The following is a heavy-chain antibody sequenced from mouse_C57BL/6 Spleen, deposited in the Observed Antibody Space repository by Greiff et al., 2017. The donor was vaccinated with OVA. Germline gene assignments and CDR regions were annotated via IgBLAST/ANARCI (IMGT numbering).Heavy chain of an antibody. D-gene: IGHD2-3*01. CDR1: GFSLSTSGMG. Sequence: QVTLKESGPGILQSSQTLSLTCSFSGFSLSTSGMGVSWIRQPSGKGLEWLAHIYWDDDKRYNPSLKSRLTISKDTSRNQVFLKITSVDTADTATYYCARLRDDDGSLFGYWGQGTLVTVSA. V-gene: IGHV8-12*01. J-gene: IGHJ3*01. CDR3: ARLRDDDGSLFGY. CDR2: IYWDDDK.